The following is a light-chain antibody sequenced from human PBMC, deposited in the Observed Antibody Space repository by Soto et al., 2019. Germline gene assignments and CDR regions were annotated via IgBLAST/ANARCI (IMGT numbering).Light chain of an antibody. Sequence: QSVLTQSPSASASLGASVKLTCTLSSGHSSYAIAWHQQQSEKGPRYLMKLNSDGSHSKGDGIPDRFSGSSSGAERYLTISSLQSEDEADYYFQTWGTGYVVFGGGTKLPVL. CDR2: LNSDGSH. V-gene: IGLV4-69*01. CDR3: QTWGTGYVV. CDR1: SGHSSYA. J-gene: IGLJ2*01.